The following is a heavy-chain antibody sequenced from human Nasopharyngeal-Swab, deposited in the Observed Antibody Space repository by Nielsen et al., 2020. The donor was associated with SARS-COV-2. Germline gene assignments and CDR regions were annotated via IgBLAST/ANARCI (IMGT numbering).Heavy chain of an antibody. J-gene: IGHJ4*02. CDR2: INQGGIEK. D-gene: IGHD4-23*01. V-gene: IGHV3-7*01. CDR3: TRDIGGKYGY. Sequence: GGSLRLSCAASGFRFSGYWMSWFRQAPGKGPEWVANINQGGIEKKYVDSVKGRFTISRDNARNTLYLQMNSLRGDDTAVYYCTRDIGGKYGYWGQGNLVTVSS. CDR1: GFRFSGYW.